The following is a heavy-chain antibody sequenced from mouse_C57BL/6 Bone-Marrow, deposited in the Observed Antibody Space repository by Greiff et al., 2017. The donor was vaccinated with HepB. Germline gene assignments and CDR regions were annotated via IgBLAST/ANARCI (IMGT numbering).Heavy chain of an antibody. Sequence: VQLQQSGPELVKPGASVKISCKASGYAFSSSWMNWVKQRPGKGLEWIGRIYPGDGDTNYNGKFKGKATLTADKSSSTAYMQLSSLTSEDSAVYFCEREFYYDYEYWGQGTTLTVSS. J-gene: IGHJ2*01. CDR3: EREFYYDYEY. CDR2: IYPGDGDT. V-gene: IGHV1-82*01. CDR1: GYAFSSSW. D-gene: IGHD2-4*01.